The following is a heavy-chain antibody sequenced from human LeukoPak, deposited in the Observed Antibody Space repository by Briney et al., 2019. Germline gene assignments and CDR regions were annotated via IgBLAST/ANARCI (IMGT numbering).Heavy chain of an antibody. CDR1: GFTVSSNS. CDR2: IYSDNT. D-gene: IGHD4/OR15-4a*01. J-gene: IGHJ4*02. V-gene: IGHV3-53*01. Sequence: GGSLRLSFTVSGFTVSSNSMSWVRQAPGKGLEWVSFIYSDNTHYSDSVKGRFTISRDNSKNTLYLQMNSLRAEDTAVYYCARRAGAYSHPYDYWGQGTLVTVSS. CDR3: ARRAGAYSHPYDY.